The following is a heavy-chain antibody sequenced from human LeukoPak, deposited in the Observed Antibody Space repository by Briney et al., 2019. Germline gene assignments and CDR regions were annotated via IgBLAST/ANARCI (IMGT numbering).Heavy chain of an antibody. D-gene: IGHD2-15*01. CDR1: GGSITSHY. V-gene: IGHV4-59*11. CDR3: ARDAIDGGYYMDV. J-gene: IGHJ6*03. CDR2: MYYSGLY. Sequence: KTSETLSLTCTVSGGSITSHYWSWIRQSPGKGLEWIGYMYYSGLYNYNPSLKSRVTMSIDTSKNQFSLKLSSVTAADTAVYYCARDAIDGGYYMDVWGRGTTVTVSS.